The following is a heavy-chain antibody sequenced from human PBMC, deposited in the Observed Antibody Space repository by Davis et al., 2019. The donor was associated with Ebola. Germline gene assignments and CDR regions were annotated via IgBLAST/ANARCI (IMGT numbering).Heavy chain of an antibody. CDR1: GYSFTSYY. CDR3: ARTCSSTNCYFDH. V-gene: IGHV1-46*03. J-gene: IGHJ4*02. D-gene: IGHD2-2*01. Sequence: ASVKVSCKASGYSFTSYYMHWVRQAPGQGLEWMGIINPSGGDTRYAQKFQGRVTMTRDTSTSTVYMEMSSLRSEETAMYHCARTCSSTNCYFDHWGQGTLVTVSS. CDR2: INPSGGDT.